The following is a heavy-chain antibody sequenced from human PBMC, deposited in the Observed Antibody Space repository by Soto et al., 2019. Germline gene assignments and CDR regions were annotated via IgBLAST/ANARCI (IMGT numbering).Heavy chain of an antibody. CDR1: GFSLSSTRVA. CDR2: IYWDDDK. Sequence: QITLKESGPTLVKPTQTLTLTCTFSGFSLSSTRVAVGWIRQPPGKALEWLASIYWDDDKLYSPFLKSRLTITKDTSKNQVVLTMTNMDPVDTATYYCAHSVVAGLGYYFDYWGQGTLVTVSS. CDR3: AHSVVAGLGYYFDY. D-gene: IGHD6-19*01. J-gene: IGHJ4*02. V-gene: IGHV2-5*02.